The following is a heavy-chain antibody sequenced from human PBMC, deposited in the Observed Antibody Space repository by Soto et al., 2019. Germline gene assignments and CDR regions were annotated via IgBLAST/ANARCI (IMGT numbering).Heavy chain of an antibody. V-gene: IGHV3-30*18. CDR2: ISYDGSNK. CDR3: AKDNGSGCDWLRVGDASDI. D-gene: IGHD5-12*01. CDR1: GFTFSSYG. Sequence: QVQLVESGGGVVQPGRSLRLSCAASGFTFSSYGMHWVRQAPGKGLEWVAVISYDGSNKYYADSVKGRLTISRDNSKNKLYLQMNSLRGEDRAVYYCAKDNGSGCDWLRVGDASDIWGQGTMVTVSS. J-gene: IGHJ3*02.